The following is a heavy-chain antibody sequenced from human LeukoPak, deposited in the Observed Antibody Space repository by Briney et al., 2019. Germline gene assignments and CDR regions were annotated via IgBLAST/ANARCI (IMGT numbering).Heavy chain of an antibody. D-gene: IGHD3-10*01. Sequence: PSETLSLTCTVSGGSISSDYWSWIRQPPGKGLEWIGYIYYSGSTNYNPSLKSRVTISVDTSKNQFSLMLTSVTAADTAVYYCAKDRDALITMVRGVIKDYWGQGTLVTVSS. CDR1: GGSISSDY. V-gene: IGHV4-59*12. J-gene: IGHJ4*02. CDR3: AKDRDALITMVRGVIKDY. CDR2: IYYSGST.